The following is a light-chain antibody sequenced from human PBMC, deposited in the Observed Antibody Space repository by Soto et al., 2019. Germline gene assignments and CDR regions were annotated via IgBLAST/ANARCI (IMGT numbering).Light chain of an antibody. Sequence: AIRLTQSPSSLSASTGDRVTITCRASQDINNYLAWYQQKPGRAPKLLIDAASTLLSGVPPRFSGSGSGTDFTLIITALQSDYFAIYYCPHYFEYPWTFGQGTQV. CDR3: PHYFEYPWT. CDR1: QDINNY. V-gene: IGKV1-8*01. CDR2: AAS. J-gene: IGKJ1*01.